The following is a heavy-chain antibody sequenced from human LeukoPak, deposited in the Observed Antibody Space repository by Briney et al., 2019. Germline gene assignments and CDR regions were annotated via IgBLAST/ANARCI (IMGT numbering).Heavy chain of an antibody. CDR1: GGTFSSYA. CDR3: ARVPGIAPPQRGFDP. CDR2: IIPIFGTS. V-gene: IGHV1-69*05. D-gene: IGHD6-13*01. Sequence: SVKVSCKASGGTFSSYAISWVRQAPGQGLEWMGGIIPIFGTSNYAQKFQGRVTITTDESTRTAYMELSSLRSEDTPVYYCARVPGIAPPQRGFDPWGQGTLVTVSS. J-gene: IGHJ5*02.